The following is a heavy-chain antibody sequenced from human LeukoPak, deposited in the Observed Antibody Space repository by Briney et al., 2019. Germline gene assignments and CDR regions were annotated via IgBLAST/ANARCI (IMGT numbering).Heavy chain of an antibody. CDR1: GFTFSSYE. CDR3: ARDRSHFDWLLNGFDY. J-gene: IGHJ4*02. D-gene: IGHD3-9*01. V-gene: IGHV3-48*03. CDR2: ISSSGSTI. Sequence: GGSLTLSCGASGFTFSSYEMNWVRQAPGKGLEWVSYISSSGSTIFYADSVMGRFTISRDNTKNSLYLQMNSLRAEDTAVYYCARDRSHFDWLLNGFDYWGQGTLVTVSS.